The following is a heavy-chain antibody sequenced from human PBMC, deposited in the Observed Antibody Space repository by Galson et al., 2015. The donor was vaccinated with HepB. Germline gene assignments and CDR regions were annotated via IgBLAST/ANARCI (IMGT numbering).Heavy chain of an antibody. Sequence: SVKVSCKASGYTFTSFDINWVRQAPGQGLEWMGWANGYNGNTQYAQKLQGRVTMTMDTSTNIAYMELRSLRSDDTAVYYCARGAYYGSGTPDYWGQGTLVTVST. J-gene: IGHJ4*01. D-gene: IGHD3-10*01. V-gene: IGHV1-18*04. CDR1: GYTFTSFD. CDR3: ARGAYYGSGTPDY. CDR2: ANGYNGNT.